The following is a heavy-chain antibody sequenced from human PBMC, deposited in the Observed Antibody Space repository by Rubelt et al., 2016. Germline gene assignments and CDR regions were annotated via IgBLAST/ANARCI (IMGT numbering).Heavy chain of an antibody. Sequence: SRGGLVQPGGSLRVSCAASGFTFSRYAMNWVRQAPGKGLEWVAAISGSGGSTFYADSVKGRFTISRDNSKNTLYPQMNSLRAEDTAVYYCAKGGVGWNYYHYWGQGTLVTVSS. J-gene: IGHJ4*02. V-gene: IGHV3-23*01. D-gene: IGHD6-19*01. CDR2: ISGSGGST. CDR3: AKGGVGWNYYHY. CDR1: GFTFSRYA.